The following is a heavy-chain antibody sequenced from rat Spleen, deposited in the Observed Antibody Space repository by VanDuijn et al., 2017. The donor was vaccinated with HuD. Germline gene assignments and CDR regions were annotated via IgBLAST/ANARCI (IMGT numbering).Heavy chain of an antibody. CDR2: ITNASGGT. J-gene: IGHJ4*01. V-gene: IGHV5-31*01. D-gene: IGHD1-4*01. CDR3: ARRDYPEVMDA. Sequence: EVQLVESGGDLVQPGRSVKLSCAASGFTFNYYWMTWIRQAPGKGLEWVASITNASGGTHYPDSVKGRFTISRDVAKSTLYLQMNSLRSEDSATYYCARRDYPEVMDAWGQGASVTVSS. CDR1: GFTFNYYW.